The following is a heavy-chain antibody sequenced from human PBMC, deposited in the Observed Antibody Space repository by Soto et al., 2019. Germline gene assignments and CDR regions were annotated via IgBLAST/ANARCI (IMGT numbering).Heavy chain of an antibody. Sequence: SETLSLTCTVSGGSISNYYWSWIRQAPGKRLEWIGYIYYTTNYNPSLKRRVTISADTSKNQISLKLTSVTAADTAVYYCARTSPVAGGFDYWGQGTLVTVSS. CDR1: GGSISNYY. J-gene: IGHJ4*02. CDR3: ARTSPVAGGFDY. V-gene: IGHV4-59*01. D-gene: IGHD6-19*01. CDR2: IYYTT.